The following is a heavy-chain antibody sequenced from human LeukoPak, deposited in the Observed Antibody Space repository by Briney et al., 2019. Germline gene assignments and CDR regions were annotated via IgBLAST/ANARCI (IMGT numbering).Heavy chain of an antibody. D-gene: IGHD1-26*01. CDR1: GFTFSSYS. J-gene: IGHJ3*02. V-gene: IGHV3-21*01. Sequence: GGSLRLSCAASGFTFSSYSMSWVRQAPGKGLEWVSSISSGSTYIYYADSMKGRFTISRDNAKNSLYLQMNTLRAEDTAVYCCARDRIYSGIYHDTFDIWGHGTMVTVSS. CDR2: ISSGSTYI. CDR3: ARDRIYSGIYHDTFDI.